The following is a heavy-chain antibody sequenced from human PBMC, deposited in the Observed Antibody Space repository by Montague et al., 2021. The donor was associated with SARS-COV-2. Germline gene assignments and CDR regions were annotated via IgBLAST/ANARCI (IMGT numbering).Heavy chain of an antibody. CDR1: GGSISTYY. V-gene: IGHV4-59*01. CDR3: ARGSFEAPLFFDY. Sequence: SETLSLTCTVSGGSISTYYWNWIRQSPGKGLEWLGYFYYSLNTNYNPSLKGRLTISVDTSENQVSLNLRSVTAADTAVYYCARGSFEAPLFFDYWGQGILVTVSS. D-gene: IGHD3-16*01. CDR2: FYYSLNT. J-gene: IGHJ4*02.